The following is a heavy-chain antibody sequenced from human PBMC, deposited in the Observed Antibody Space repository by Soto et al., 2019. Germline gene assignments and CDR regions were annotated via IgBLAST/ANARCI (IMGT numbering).Heavy chain of an antibody. J-gene: IGHJ1*01. V-gene: IGHV3-23*01. Sequence: LRLSCAASGFTFSSYAMSWVRQAPGKGLEWVSAISGSGGSTYYADSVKGRFTISRDNSKNTLYLQMNSLRAEDTAVYYCAKFPPGWERTGWAEYFQHWGQGTLVTVSS. D-gene: IGHD1-26*01. CDR1: GFTFSSYA. CDR3: AKFPPGWERTGWAEYFQH. CDR2: ISGSGGST.